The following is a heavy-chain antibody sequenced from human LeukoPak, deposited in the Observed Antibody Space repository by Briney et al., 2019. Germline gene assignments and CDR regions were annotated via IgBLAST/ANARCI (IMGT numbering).Heavy chain of an antibody. V-gene: IGHV1-8*01. J-gene: IGHJ4*02. CDR1: GYTFTSYD. CDR3: ARGRGAYCGGDCYSGDY. D-gene: IGHD2-21*02. Sequence: ASVKVSCKASGYTFTSYDINWVRQATGQGLEWMGWMNPNSGNTGYAQKFQGRVTMTRNTSISIAYMELSSLRSEDTAVYYCARGRGAYCGGDCYSGDYWGQGTLVTVSS. CDR2: MNPNSGNT.